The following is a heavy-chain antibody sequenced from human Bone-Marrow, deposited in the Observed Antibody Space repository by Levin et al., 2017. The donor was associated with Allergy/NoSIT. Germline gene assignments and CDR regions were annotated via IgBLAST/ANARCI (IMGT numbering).Heavy chain of an antibody. V-gene: IGHV2-5*02. CDR3: AHSNSDYNAGTYKTLYDY. D-gene: IGHD5-12*01. Sequence: SGPTLVKPTQTLTLTCTFSGFSLSNSGMGVGWIRQPPGKALEWLALIYWDDDKRYSPSLKSRLTITKVTSKNQVVLTMTNMDPVDTATYYCAHSNSDYNAGTYKTLYDYWGQGTLVTVSS. CDR1: GFSLSNSGMG. J-gene: IGHJ4*02. CDR2: IYWDDDK.